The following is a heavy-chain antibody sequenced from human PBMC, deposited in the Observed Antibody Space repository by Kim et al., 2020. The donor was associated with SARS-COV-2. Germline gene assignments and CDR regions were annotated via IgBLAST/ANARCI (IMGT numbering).Heavy chain of an antibody. CDR1: GGSISSYY. CDR2: IYYSGST. CDR3: ARADDYYDSSGYYYNPGMDV. D-gene: IGHD3-22*01. V-gene: IGHV4-59*13. Sequence: SETLSLTCTVSGGSISSYYWSWIRQPPGKGLEWIGYIYYSGSTNYIPSLKSRVTISVDTSKNQFSLKLSSVTAADTAVYYCARADDYYDSSGYYYNPGMDVWGQGTTVTVSS. J-gene: IGHJ6*02.